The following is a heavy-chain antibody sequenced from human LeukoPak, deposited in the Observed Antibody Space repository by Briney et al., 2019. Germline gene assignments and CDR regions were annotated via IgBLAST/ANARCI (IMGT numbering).Heavy chain of an antibody. V-gene: IGHV4-34*01. D-gene: IGHD3-10*01. CDR3: ARHFWIISSRSVTYYYGSGSYNWFDP. CDR1: GGSFSGYY. CDR2: INHSGST. J-gene: IGHJ5*02. Sequence: PSETLSLTCAVYGGSFSGYYWSWIRQPPGKGPEWIGEINHSGSTNYNPSLKSRVTISVDTSKNQFSLKLSSVTAADTAVYYCARHFWIISSRSVTYYYGSGSYNWFDPWGQGTLVTVSS.